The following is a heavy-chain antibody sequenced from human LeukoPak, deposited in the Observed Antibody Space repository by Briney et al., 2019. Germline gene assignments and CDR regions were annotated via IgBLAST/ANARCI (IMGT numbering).Heavy chain of an antibody. CDR2: IYYSGST. Sequence: SETLSLTCTVSGGSISSYYWSWIRQPPGKGLEWIGYIYYSGSTNYNPSLKSRVTISVDTSKNQSSLKLSSVTAADTAVYYCARALPEYSILPNSVRPYYYYYMDVWGKGTTVTISS. J-gene: IGHJ6*03. V-gene: IGHV4-59*01. CDR1: GGSISSYY. D-gene: IGHD3-3*02. CDR3: ARALPEYSILPNSVRPYYYYYMDV.